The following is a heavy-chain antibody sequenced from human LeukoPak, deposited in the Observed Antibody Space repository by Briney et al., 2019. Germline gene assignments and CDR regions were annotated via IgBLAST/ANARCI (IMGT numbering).Heavy chain of an antibody. D-gene: IGHD4-17*01. CDR2: IWYDGSNK. V-gene: IGHV3-33*06. Sequence: GGSLRLSCAASGFTFSSYGMHWVRQAPGKGLEWVAVIWYDGSNKYYADSVKGRFTISRDNSKNTLYLQMNSLRAEDTAVYYCAKGPIRYGDYFDYWGQGTLVTVSS. CDR1: GFTFSSYG. CDR3: AKGPIRYGDYFDY. J-gene: IGHJ4*02.